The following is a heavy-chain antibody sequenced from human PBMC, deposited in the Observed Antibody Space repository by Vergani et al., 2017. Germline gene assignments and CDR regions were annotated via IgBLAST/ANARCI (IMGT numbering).Heavy chain of an antibody. D-gene: IGHD3-10*01. V-gene: IGHV3-21*01. CDR1: GFTFSSYS. J-gene: IGHJ4*02. CDR3: ARGYGSGSFGDY. Sequence: EVQLVESGGGLVKPGGSLRLSCAASGFTFSSYSMNWVRQAPGKGLEWVSSISSSSSYIYYADSVKGRFTISRDNAKNSLYLQMNSLRAEDTAMYYCARGYGSGSFGDYWGQGTLVTVSS. CDR2: ISSSSSYI.